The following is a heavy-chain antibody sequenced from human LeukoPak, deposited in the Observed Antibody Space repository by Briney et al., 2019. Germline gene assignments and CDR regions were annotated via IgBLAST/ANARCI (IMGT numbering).Heavy chain of an antibody. CDR3: ARGPSVGSGWSPDL. J-gene: IGHJ5*02. Sequence: PGGSLRLSCAASGFTFRNYKMNWVRQDPEKGLEWVSYISSSGSTVYYADSVKGRFTISRDNAKNSLYLQMNSLIAEDTALYYCARGPSVGSGWSPDLWGQGTLVTVSS. V-gene: IGHV3-48*03. CDR1: GFTFRNYK. CDR2: ISSSGSTV. D-gene: IGHD6-19*01.